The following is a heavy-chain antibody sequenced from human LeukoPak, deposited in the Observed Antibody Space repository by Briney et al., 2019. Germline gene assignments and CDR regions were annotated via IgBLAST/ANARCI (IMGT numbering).Heavy chain of an antibody. CDR3: ARVQGSSWMFDY. V-gene: IGHV1-8*01. CDR1: GYTFTSYD. D-gene: IGHD6-13*01. J-gene: IGHJ4*02. CDR2: MNPNSGNT. Sequence: GASVKVSCKASGYTFTSYDINWVRQATGQWLEWMGWMNPNSGNTGYAQKFQGRVTMTRNTSISTAYMELSSLRSEGTAVYYCARVQGSSWMFDYWGQGTLVTVSS.